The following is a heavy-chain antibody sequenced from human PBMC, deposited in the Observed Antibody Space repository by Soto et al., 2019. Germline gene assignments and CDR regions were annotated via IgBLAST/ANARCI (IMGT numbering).Heavy chain of an antibody. J-gene: IGHJ4*02. CDR2: IYDSGST. CDR3: ARTYSRGYYYTDY. V-gene: IGHV4-31*03. CDR1: GGSISSGGYY. D-gene: IGHD3-22*01. Sequence: QVQLQESGPGLVKPSQTLSLTCTVSGGSISSGGYYWTWIRQHPGKALEWIGYIYDSGSTDYNPSLKSRVTMSVDTSKSQCSLKMSSVTAADTAVYYWARTYSRGYYYTDYWGQGTLVTVSS.